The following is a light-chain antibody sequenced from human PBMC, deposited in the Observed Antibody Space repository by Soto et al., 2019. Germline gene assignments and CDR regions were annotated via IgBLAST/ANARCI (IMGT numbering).Light chain of an antibody. Sequence: IQMTQSPSTLSASVGDRVTITCRASHNIERWMAWYQQKPGKAPSLLIFDASTLHSGVPSRFSGSGSGTDFTLTFSSLQPDDFATYSCQQFAISTRFAQGTKVDI. J-gene: IGKJ1*01. CDR2: DAS. CDR3: QQFAISTR. CDR1: HNIERW. V-gene: IGKV1-5*01.